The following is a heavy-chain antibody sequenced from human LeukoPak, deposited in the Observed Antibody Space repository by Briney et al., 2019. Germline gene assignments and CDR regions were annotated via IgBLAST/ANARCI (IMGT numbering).Heavy chain of an antibody. J-gene: IGHJ4*02. CDR2: ISSSNI. CDR3: AREGGFDY. V-gene: IGHV3-48*01. D-gene: IGHD3-16*01. Sequence: GGSLRLSCAASGFIFSTYSMSWVRQAPGKGLEWVSSISSSNIYYADSVRGRFTTSRDNAKNSLYLQMNSLRADDTAVYYCAREGGFDYWGQGTLVTVSS. CDR1: GFIFSTYS.